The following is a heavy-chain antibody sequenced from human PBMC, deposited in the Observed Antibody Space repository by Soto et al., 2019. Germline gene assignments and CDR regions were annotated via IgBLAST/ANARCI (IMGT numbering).Heavy chain of an antibody. V-gene: IGHV1-46*01. CDR3: GSGSYYGIDY. J-gene: IGHJ4*02. D-gene: IGHD3-10*01. CDR1: GYTFTSYG. CDR2: INPSDGST. Sequence: ASVKVSCKASGYTFTSYGISWVRQAPGQGLEWMGIINPSDGSTSYAQKFQGRVTMTRDTSTSTAYMELRSLRSDDTAVYYCGSGSYYGIDYWGQGTLVTVSS.